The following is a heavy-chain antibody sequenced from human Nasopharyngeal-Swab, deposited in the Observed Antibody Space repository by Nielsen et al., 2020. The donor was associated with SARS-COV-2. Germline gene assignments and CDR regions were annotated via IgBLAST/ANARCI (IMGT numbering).Heavy chain of an antibody. CDR1: GFTFSSYW. CDR2: IKQDGSEK. Sequence: ESLKISCAASGFTFSSYWMSWVRQAPGKGLEWVANIKQDGSEKYYVDSVKGRFTISRDNAKNSLYLQMNSLRAEDTAVYYCARGLFSGSYFDYWGQGTLVTVSS. CDR3: ARGLFSGSYFDY. D-gene: IGHD1-26*01. V-gene: IGHV3-7*03. J-gene: IGHJ4*02.